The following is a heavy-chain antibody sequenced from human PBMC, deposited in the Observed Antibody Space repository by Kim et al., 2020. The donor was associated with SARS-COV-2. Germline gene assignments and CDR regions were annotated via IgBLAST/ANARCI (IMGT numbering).Heavy chain of an antibody. J-gene: IGHJ4*02. CDR1: GGSFSGYY. V-gene: IGHV4-34*01. D-gene: IGHD5-18*01. Sequence: SETLSLTCAVYGGSFSGYYWSWIRQPPGKGLEWIGEIIHSGSTNYNPSLKSRVTISVDTSKNQFSLKLSSVTAADTAVYYCARGRYGYKPNDWGQGTLVTVSS. CDR3: ARGRYGYKPND. CDR2: IIHSGST.